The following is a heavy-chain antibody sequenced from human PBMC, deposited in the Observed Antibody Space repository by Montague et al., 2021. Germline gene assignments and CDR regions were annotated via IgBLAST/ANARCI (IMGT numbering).Heavy chain of an antibody. D-gene: IGHD1-26*01. V-gene: IGHV4-34*01. CDR1: GGSFSGHY. Sequence: SETLSLTCAVYGGSFSGHYWSWIRQPPGKGLEWIGEINHSGSTNYNPSLKGRVTMSVDTSKNQFSLNLSSVTAAGTAVYYCARYLHTSKYSGSHYLSRQYGMDVWGQGTTVPVSS. CDR3: ARYLHTSKYSGSHYLSRQYGMDV. CDR2: INHSGST. J-gene: IGHJ6*02.